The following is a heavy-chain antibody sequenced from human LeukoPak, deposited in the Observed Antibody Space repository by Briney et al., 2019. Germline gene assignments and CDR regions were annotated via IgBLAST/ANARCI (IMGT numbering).Heavy chain of an antibody. D-gene: IGHD1-7*01. CDR2: IIPILGTA. CDR1: GGTFNSYG. V-gene: IGHV1-69*05. Sequence: ASVKVSCKASGGTFNSYGISWVRQARGQGLEWMGGIIPILGTANYAQNFQGRVTITTDESTSTAYMELSSLGSEDTAVYYCARDLAPATEWNYADAFDIWGQGTMVTVSS. CDR3: ARDLAPATEWNYADAFDI. J-gene: IGHJ3*02.